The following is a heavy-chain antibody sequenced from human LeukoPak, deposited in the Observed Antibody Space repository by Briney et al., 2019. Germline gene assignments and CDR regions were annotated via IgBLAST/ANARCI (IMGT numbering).Heavy chain of an antibody. CDR2: IYYSGST. Sequence: SETLSLTCTVSGGSVSSGSYYWSWLRQPPGKGLEWIGYIYYSGSTNYNPSLKSRVTISVDTSKNQFSPKLSSVTAADTAVYYCARDLITGTVRFDPWGQGTLVTVSS. J-gene: IGHJ5*02. V-gene: IGHV4-61*01. D-gene: IGHD1-7*01. CDR1: GGSVSSGSYY. CDR3: ARDLITGTVRFDP.